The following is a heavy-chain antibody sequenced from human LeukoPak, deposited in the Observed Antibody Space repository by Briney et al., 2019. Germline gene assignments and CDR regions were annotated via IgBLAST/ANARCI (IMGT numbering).Heavy chain of an antibody. D-gene: IGHD6-19*01. Sequence: SVKVSCKASGGAFSSYAISWVRQAPGQGLEWMGGIIPIFGTANYAQKFQGRVTITADESTSTAYMELSSLRSDDTAVYYCARERSGWFFSNWGQGTLVTVSS. J-gene: IGHJ4*02. CDR1: GGAFSSYA. CDR2: IIPIFGTA. CDR3: ARERSGWFFSN. V-gene: IGHV1-69*13.